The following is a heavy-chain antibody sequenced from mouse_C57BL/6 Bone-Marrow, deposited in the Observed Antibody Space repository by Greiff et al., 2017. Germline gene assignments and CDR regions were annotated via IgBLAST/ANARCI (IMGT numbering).Heavy chain of an antibody. CDR1: GFSLTSYG. CDR3: ASHPLDYDGSSFDY. J-gene: IGHJ2*01. CDR2: IWSGGST. V-gene: IGHV2-2*01. D-gene: IGHD1-1*01. Sequence: VQLQQSGPGLVQPSQSLSITCTVSGFSLTSYGVHWVRQSPGKGLEWLGVIWSGGSTDYNAAFISRLSISKDNSKSQVFFKMNSLQADDTAIYYCASHPLDYDGSSFDYWGQGTTLTVSS.